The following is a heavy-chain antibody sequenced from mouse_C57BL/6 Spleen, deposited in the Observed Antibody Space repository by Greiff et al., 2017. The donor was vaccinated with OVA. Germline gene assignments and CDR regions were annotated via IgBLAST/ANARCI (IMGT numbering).Heavy chain of an antibody. Sequence: EVKLMESGGGLVKPGGSLKLSCAASGFTFSSYAMSWVRQTPEKRLEWVATISDGGSYTYYPDNVKGRFTISRDNAKNNLYLQMSHLKSEDKAMYYCAREVIPTVVTRRYFDVWGTGTTVTVSS. V-gene: IGHV5-4*01. CDR1: GFTFSSYA. J-gene: IGHJ1*03. D-gene: IGHD1-1*01. CDR3: AREVIPTVVTRRYFDV. CDR2: ISDGGSYT.